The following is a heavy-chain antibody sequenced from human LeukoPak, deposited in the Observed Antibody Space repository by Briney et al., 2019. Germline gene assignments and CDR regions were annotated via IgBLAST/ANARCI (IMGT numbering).Heavy chain of an antibody. CDR1: GGSISSGGYY. J-gene: IGHJ1*01. D-gene: IGHD3-22*01. V-gene: IGHV4-31*03. CDR3: ASATYYYDSSGYPQYFQH. CDR2: IYYSGST. Sequence: SETLSLTCTVSGGSISSGGYYWSWIRQHPGKGLEWIGYIYYSGSTYYNPSLKSRVTISVGTSKNQFSLKLSSVTAADTAVYYCASATYYYDSSGYPQYFQHWGQGTLVTVSS.